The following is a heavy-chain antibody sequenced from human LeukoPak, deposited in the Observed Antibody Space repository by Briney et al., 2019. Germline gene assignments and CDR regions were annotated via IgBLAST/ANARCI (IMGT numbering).Heavy chain of an antibody. CDR3: AHRGKQPEKGGFDY. J-gene: IGHJ4*02. V-gene: IGHV2-5*02. CDR1: GFSLTTSEEG. D-gene: IGHD5-18*01. Sequence: SGPTLVNPTQTLTLTCTLSGFSLTTSEEGVGWIRQPPGKALEWLALIYWDDDKRYSPSLKSRLTITKDTSKNQVVLTMTNVDPVDTATYFCAHRGKQPEKGGFDYWGQGTLVTVSS. CDR2: IYWDDDK.